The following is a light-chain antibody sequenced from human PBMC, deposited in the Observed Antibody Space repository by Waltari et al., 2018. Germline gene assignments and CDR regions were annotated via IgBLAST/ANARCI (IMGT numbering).Light chain of an antibody. V-gene: IGKV2-30*02. CDR1: QSLVPVDGNTY. J-gene: IGKJ2*01. CDR3: MQGTRWPYT. CDR2: WVF. Sequence: EVVMTQSPVSLSVTLGQAASISCKSSQSLVPVDGNTYLNWFHQRPGHSPRRLIYWVFNRDSGVPARFSGSGSGTDFTLRISRVEAEDVGVYYCMQGTRWPYTFGQGTQLDIK.